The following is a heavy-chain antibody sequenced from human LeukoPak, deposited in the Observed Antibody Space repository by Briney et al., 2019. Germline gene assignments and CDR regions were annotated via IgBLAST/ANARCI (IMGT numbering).Heavy chain of an antibody. CDR2: ISWNSGSI. CDR1: GFTFDDYA. V-gene: IGHV3-9*01. J-gene: IGHJ4*02. CDR3: ARGQGGDVAAPFDY. D-gene: IGHD6-13*01. Sequence: SLRLSCAASGFTFDDYAMHWVPQAPGKGLEWVSGISWNSGSIGYEDSVKGRFTISGDKANSTLYLQMNSLKAEDTALYYCARGQGGDVAAPFDYWGQGTLVTVSS.